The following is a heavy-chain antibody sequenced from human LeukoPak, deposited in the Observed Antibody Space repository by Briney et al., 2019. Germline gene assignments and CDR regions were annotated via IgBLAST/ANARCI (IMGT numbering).Heavy chain of an antibody. CDR2: ISSNGGST. CDR1: GFTFSSYA. CDR3: VKGRTIYYDFWSGYPPYYYYGMDV. Sequence: GGSLRLSCSASGFTFSSYAMHWVRQAPGKGLEYVSAISSNGGSTYYADSVKGRFTISRDNSKNTVYLQMSSLRVEDTAVYYCVKGRTIYYDFWSGYPPYYYYGMDVWGQGTTVTVSS. V-gene: IGHV3-64D*09. J-gene: IGHJ6*02. D-gene: IGHD3-3*01.